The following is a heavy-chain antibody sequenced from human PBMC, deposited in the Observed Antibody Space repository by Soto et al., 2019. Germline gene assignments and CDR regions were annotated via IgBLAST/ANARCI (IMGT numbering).Heavy chain of an antibody. V-gene: IGHV1-18*04. CDR1: GYTFTSYG. Sequence: VASVKVSCKASGYTFTSYGISWVRQAPGQGLEWMGWISAYNGNTNYAQKLQGRVTMTTDTSTSTAYMELRSLRSDDTAVYYCARHYGDNYYYYGMDVWGQGTTVTVSS. CDR2: ISAYNGNT. CDR3: ARHYGDNYYYYGMDV. D-gene: IGHD4-17*01. J-gene: IGHJ6*02.